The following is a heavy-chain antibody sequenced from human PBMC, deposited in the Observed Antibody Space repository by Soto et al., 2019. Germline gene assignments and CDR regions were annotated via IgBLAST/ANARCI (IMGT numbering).Heavy chain of an antibody. CDR3: ARASELYYYDSSGSVFGY. D-gene: IGHD3-22*01. J-gene: IGHJ4*02. CDR1: GFTFSDYY. V-gene: IGHV3-11*01. Sequence: PGGSLRLSCEASGFTFSDYYMSWIRQAPGKGLEWVSYISSSGSTIYYADSVKGRFTISRDNAKNSLYLQMNSLRAEDTAVYYCARASELYYYDSSGSVFGYWGQGTLVTVSS. CDR2: ISSSGSTI.